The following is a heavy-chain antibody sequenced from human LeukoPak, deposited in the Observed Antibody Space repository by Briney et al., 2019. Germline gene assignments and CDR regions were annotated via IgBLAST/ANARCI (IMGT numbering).Heavy chain of an antibody. J-gene: IGHJ4*02. Sequence: SETLSLTCAVYGGSFSGYYWSWIRQPPGKGLEWIGEINHSGSTNYNPSLKSRVTISVDTSKNQFSLKLSSVTAADTAVYYCASRAGIVAVPAATGYYFDYWGQGTLVTVSS. CDR3: ASRAGIVAVPAATGYYFDY. CDR1: GGSFSGYY. V-gene: IGHV4-34*01. CDR2: INHSGST. D-gene: IGHD2-2*01.